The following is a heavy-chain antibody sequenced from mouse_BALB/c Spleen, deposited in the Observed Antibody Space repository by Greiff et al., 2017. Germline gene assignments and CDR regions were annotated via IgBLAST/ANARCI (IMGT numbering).Heavy chain of an antibody. J-gene: IGHJ3*01. CDR1: GYTFTSYW. D-gene: IGHD1-1*02. CDR3: TRGLGGRGFAY. CDR2: IYPSDSYT. Sequence: VQLQQPGAELVRPGASVKLSCKASGYTFTSYWINWVKQRPGQGLEWIGNIYPSDSYTNYNQKFKDKATLTVDKSSSTAYMQLSSPTSEDSAVYYCTRGLGGRGFAYWGQGTLVTVSA. V-gene: IGHV1-69*02.